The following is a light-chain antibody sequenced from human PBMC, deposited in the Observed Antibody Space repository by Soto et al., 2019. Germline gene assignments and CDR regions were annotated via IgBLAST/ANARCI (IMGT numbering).Light chain of an antibody. V-gene: IGLV2-8*01. CDR3: SSYAGSNIL. J-gene: IGLJ1*01. CDR1: SSDVGGYNY. CDR2: EVN. Sequence: QSVLTQPPSASGSPGQSVTISCTGTSSDVGGYNYVSWYQQHPGKAPKLMIYEVNKRPSGVPDRFSASKSGNTASLTVSGLQAEGEADYYCSSYAGSNILFGTGTTVTVL.